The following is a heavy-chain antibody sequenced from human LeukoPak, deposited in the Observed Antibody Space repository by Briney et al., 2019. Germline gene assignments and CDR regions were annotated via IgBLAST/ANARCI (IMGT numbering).Heavy chain of an antibody. CDR1: GAPISRFY. J-gene: IGHJ4*02. CDR2: IYNGVPT. Sequence: SETLSLTCTPSGAPISRFYWSWVRQPPGKGLEWIGNIYNGVPTFFNPSLKSRVTLSVDTSKTQFSLQLASVTAADTAVYYCVQTTGWPGFDYWGQGILVTVSS. D-gene: IGHD6-19*01. V-gene: IGHV4-4*09. CDR3: VQTTGWPGFDY.